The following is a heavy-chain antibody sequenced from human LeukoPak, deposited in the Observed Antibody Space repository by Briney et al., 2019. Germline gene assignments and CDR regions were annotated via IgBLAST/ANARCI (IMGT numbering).Heavy chain of an antibody. D-gene: IGHD3-9*01. CDR1: EFTFSSYG. J-gene: IGHJ6*03. Sequence: GGSLRLSCAASEFTFSSYGMHWVRQAPGKGLEWVAFIRYEGSNEYYTDSVKGRFTISRDNSKNTLYLQMNSLRAEDTAVYYCARGPYYDILTGYYKTGYYYYYYMDVWGKGTTVTVSS. CDR3: ARGPYYDILTGYYKTGYYYYYYMDV. V-gene: IGHV3-30*02. CDR2: IRYEGSNE.